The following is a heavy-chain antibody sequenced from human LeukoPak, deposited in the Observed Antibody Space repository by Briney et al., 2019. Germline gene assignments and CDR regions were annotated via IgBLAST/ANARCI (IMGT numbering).Heavy chain of an antibody. Sequence: SGPTLMKPTQTLTLTCTFSGFSLTGGGVGVGWIRQPPGKALEWLALIYWNDDKRYSPSLNNRLTITKDTSKNQVVLTMTNVDPVDTATYYCAHKWDYNDYFDIWGQGTLVTVSS. CDR1: GFSLTGGGVG. D-gene: IGHD1-26*01. CDR3: AHKWDYNDYFDI. V-gene: IGHV2-5*01. J-gene: IGHJ4*02. CDR2: IYWNDDK.